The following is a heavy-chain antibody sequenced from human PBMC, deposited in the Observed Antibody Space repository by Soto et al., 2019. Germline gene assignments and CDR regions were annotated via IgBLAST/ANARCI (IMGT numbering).Heavy chain of an antibody. J-gene: IGHJ3*02. Sequence: SVKVSCKASGFTFTSSAVQWVRQARGQRLEWIGWIVVGSGNTNYAQKFQDRVTITRDKSTSTAYMELSSLRSEDTAVYYCAHLLRYFDWPHNEAFDIWGQGTIVTVSS. D-gene: IGHD3-9*01. CDR2: IVVGSGNT. V-gene: IGHV1-58*01. CDR1: GFTFTSSA. CDR3: AHLLRYFDWPHNEAFDI.